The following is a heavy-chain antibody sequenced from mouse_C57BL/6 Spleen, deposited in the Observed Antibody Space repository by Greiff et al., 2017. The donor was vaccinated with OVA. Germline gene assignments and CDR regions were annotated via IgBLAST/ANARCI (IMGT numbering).Heavy chain of an antibody. D-gene: IGHD4-1*01. CDR2: IDPETGGT. Sequence: QVQLQQSGAELVRPGASVTLSCKASGYTFTDYEMHWVKQTPVHGLEWIGAIDPETGGTAYNQKFKGKAILTADKSSSTAYMALRSLTSEDSAVYYCTRGHWDDKGYFDVWGTGTTVTVSS. J-gene: IGHJ1*03. V-gene: IGHV1-15*01. CDR3: TRGHWDDKGYFDV. CDR1: GYTFTDYE.